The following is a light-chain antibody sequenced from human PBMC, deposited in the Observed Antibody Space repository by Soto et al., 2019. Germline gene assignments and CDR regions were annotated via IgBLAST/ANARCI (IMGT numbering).Light chain of an antibody. CDR2: GAS. Sequence: EIVLTQSPGTLSLSPGERATLSCRASQSVTNNYLAWYQQRPGQAPRPLIYGASTRATGIPDRFSGSGSGTDFTLTISRLEPEDFAVYYCQQHGRSKSFGQGTKLEIK. V-gene: IGKV3-20*01. J-gene: IGKJ2*03. CDR1: QSVTNNY. CDR3: QQHGRSKS.